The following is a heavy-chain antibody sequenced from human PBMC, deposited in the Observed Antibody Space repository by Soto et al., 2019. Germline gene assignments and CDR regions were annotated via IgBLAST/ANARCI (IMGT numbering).Heavy chain of an antibody. J-gene: IGHJ3*02. CDR3: ARRRGSSNDAFDI. CDR1: GGSFSGYY. D-gene: IGHD3-10*01. Sequence: SETLSLTCAVYGGSFSGYYWSWIRQPPGKGLEWIGEINHSGSTNYNPSLKSRVTISVDTSKYQFSLKLRSVTAADTAVYYCARRRGSSNDAFDIWGQGTMVTVSS. V-gene: IGHV4-34*01. CDR2: INHSGST.